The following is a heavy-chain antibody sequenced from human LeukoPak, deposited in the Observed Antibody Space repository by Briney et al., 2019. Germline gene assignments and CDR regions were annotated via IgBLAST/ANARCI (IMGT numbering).Heavy chain of an antibody. CDR2: TSYSGGT. D-gene: IGHD3-3*01. CDR1: GDSINTSSYY. Sequence: SETLSLTCTVSGDSINTSSYYWGWIRRPPGKGLEWIGSTSYSGGTYYNPSLKSRVTISVDTSKNQFSLRLSSVTATDTAVYYCARIGRGYDFWSGDYYYYYMDVWGKGTTVTVSS. V-gene: IGHV4-39*01. CDR3: ARIGRGYDFWSGDYYYYYMDV. J-gene: IGHJ6*03.